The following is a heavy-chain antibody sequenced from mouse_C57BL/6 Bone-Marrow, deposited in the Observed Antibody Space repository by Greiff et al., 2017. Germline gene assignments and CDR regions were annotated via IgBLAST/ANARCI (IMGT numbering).Heavy chain of an antibody. CDR3: VRVPSTGTGWYFDV. CDR2: IRSKSSNYAT. CDR1: GFTFNTYA. D-gene: IGHD4-1*02. V-gene: IGHV10-3*01. J-gene: IGHJ1*03. Sequence: GGGLVQPKGSLKLSCAASGFTFNTYAMHWVRQAPGKGLEWVARIRSKSSNYATYYADSVKDRFTISRDDSQSMLYLQMNNLKTEDTAMYYCVRVPSTGTGWYFDVWGTGTTVTVSS.